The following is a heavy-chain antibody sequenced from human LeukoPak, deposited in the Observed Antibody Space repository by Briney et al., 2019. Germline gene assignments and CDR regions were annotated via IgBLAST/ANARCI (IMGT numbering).Heavy chain of an antibody. V-gene: IGHV3-11*04. CDR1: GFTFSDHY. Sequence: PGGSLRLSFAASGFTFSDHYMSWIRQAPGKGLEWVSYISNSGSTMYYADSVKGRFTISRDNAKNSLYLQMNSLRTEDTAVYYCATGITSAYWGQGTLVTVSS. D-gene: IGHD1-14*01. CDR3: ATGITSAY. J-gene: IGHJ4*02. CDR2: ISNSGSTM.